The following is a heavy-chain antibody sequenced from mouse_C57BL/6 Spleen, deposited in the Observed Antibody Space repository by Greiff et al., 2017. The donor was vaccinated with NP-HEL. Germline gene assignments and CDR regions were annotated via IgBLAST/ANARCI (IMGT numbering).Heavy chain of an antibody. V-gene: IGHV10-1*01. CDR2: LRSKSNNYAT. CDR3: VRLGKGWYFDV. Sequence: EVKVEESGGGLVQPKGSLKLSCAASGFRSHTYALNWVRQAPGKGLEWVARLRSKSNNYATYYADSVKDRFTISRDDSESMLYLQMNNLKTEDTAVYYCVRLGKGWYFDVWGTGTTVTVSS. CDR1: GFRSHTYA. J-gene: IGHJ1*03.